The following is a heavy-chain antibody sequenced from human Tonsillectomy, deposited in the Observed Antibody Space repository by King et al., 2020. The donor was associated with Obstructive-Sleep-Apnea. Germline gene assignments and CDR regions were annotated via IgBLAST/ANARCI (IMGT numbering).Heavy chain of an antibody. D-gene: IGHD2-2*01. V-gene: IGHV3-30-3*01. CDR1: GFTFSTYA. J-gene: IGHJ5*02. CDR3: ARDGPVVVPAAMPGFNWFDP. Sequence: VQLVESGGGVVQPGRSLRLSCAASGFTFSTYAMYWVRQAPGKGLEWVVVISYDGSNKYYADSVKGRFTISRDNSKNTLYLQMNSLRAEDTAVYYCARDGPVVVPAAMPGFNWFDPWGQGTLVIVSS. CDR2: ISYDGSNK.